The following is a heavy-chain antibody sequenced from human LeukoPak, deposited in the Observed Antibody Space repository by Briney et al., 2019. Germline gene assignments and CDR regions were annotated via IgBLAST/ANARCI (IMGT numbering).Heavy chain of an antibody. V-gene: IGHV3-53*05. J-gene: IGHJ4*02. Sequence: PGGSLRLSCAASGFTVSSNYMSWVRQAPGKGLEWVSVIYPGGNKYYTDSVKGRFTISRDNSRNTVYLQVNRLRVEDTAVYYCAKDTGSARLDYWGQGTLVTVSS. CDR3: AKDTGSARLDY. D-gene: IGHD4-17*01. CDR1: GFTVSSNY. CDR2: IYPGGNK.